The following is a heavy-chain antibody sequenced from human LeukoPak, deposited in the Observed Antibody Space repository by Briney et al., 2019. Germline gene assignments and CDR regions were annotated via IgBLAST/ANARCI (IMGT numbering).Heavy chain of an antibody. CDR1: GYSLASYW. J-gene: IGHJ4*02. Sequence: GESLRISCKASGYSLASYWIGWVRQMPGKGLEWMGIIDPSDSETRYTPSFQGQVTISVDKSLTTADLQWNSLKASGTAMYYCARQTAMGRSGDYWGQGTLVTVSS. CDR2: IDPSDSET. V-gene: IGHV5-51*01. D-gene: IGHD5-18*01. CDR3: ARQTAMGRSGDY.